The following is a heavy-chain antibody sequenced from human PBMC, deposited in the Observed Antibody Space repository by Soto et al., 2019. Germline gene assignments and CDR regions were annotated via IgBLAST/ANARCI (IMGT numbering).Heavy chain of an antibody. D-gene: IGHD4-17*01. J-gene: IGHJ4*02. CDR2: ISYDGSNK. V-gene: IGHV3-30*18. Sequence: QVQLVESGGGVVQPGRSLRLSCAASGFTFSSYGMHWVRQAPGKGLEWVAVISYDGSNKYYADSVKGRFTISRDNSKNTLDLQMNSRRAEDTAVYYCAKEKSTVTSLFPGYFDYWGQGTLVTGSS. CDR1: GFTFSSYG. CDR3: AKEKSTVTSLFPGYFDY.